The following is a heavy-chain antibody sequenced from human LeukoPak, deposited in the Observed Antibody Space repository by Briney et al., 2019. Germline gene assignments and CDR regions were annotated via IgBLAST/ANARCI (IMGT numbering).Heavy chain of an antibody. CDR2: ISAYNGNT. CDR1: GYTFTSYG. V-gene: IGHV1-18*04. Sequence: GSSVKVSCKASGYTFTSYGISWVRQAPGQGLEWMGWISAYNGNTNYAQKLQGRVTMTTDTSTSIAYMELRSLRSDDTAVYYCARGKDSSSWYELNYWGQGTLVTVSS. J-gene: IGHJ4*02. CDR3: ARGKDSSSWYELNY. D-gene: IGHD6-13*01.